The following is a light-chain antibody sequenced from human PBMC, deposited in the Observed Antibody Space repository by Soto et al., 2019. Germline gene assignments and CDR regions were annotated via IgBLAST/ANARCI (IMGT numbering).Light chain of an antibody. CDR3: SLYTSDSTYV. V-gene: IGLV2-14*01. J-gene: IGLJ1*01. Sequence: QSVLTQPASVSGSPGQSITISCTGTSSDVGGYNYVSWYQQHPGKAPKLMIYEVSNRPSGVSNRFSGSKSGNTASLTISGLQAGDEADYYCSLYTSDSTYVFGTGTKVTVL. CDR2: EVS. CDR1: SSDVGGYNY.